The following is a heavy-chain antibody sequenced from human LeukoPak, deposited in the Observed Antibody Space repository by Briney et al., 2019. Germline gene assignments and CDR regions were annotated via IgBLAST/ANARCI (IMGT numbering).Heavy chain of an antibody. CDR1: GGSISSYY. CDR2: IYYSGST. D-gene: IGHD4-17*01. Sequence: SETLSLTCTVSGGSISSYYWSWIRQPPGKGLEWIGYIYYSGSTNYNPSLKSRVTISVDTSKNQFSLKLSSVTAADAAVYYCARGHDYGDYLDYWGQGTLVTVSS. CDR3: ARGHDYGDYLDY. J-gene: IGHJ4*02. V-gene: IGHV4-59*01.